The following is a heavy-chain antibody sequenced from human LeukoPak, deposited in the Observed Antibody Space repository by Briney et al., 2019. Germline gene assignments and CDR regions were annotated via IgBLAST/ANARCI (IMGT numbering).Heavy chain of an antibody. CDR3: AAGTGYFYDSSASGGFNY. V-gene: IGHV3-53*01. J-gene: IGHJ4*02. CDR1: GFTFSSYA. D-gene: IGHD3-22*01. CDR2: VYTGGSP. Sequence: GGSLRLSCAASGFTFSSYAMHWVRQAPGKGLEWVAVVYTGGSPYYADSVKGRFTISSDNSKNTLYLQMNNLRAEDTAVYYCAAGTGYFYDSSASGGFNYWGQGALVAVSS.